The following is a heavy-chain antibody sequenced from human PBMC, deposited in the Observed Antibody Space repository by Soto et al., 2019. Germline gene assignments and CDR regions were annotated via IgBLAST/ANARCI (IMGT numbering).Heavy chain of an antibody. CDR2: IGSGGDT. CDR3: TRKTPPTGMEV. CDR1: GFTLSSYD. J-gene: IGHJ6*02. Sequence: EVQLVESGGGLVQPGGSLRLSCAASGFTLSSYDIHWVRQATGAGLAWVSGIGSGGDTHYADSVKGRFIISREDGKNSLYLQMNNLRGGDTAVYYCTRKTPPTGMEVWGQGATVTVSS. V-gene: IGHV3-13*01. D-gene: IGHD2-15*01.